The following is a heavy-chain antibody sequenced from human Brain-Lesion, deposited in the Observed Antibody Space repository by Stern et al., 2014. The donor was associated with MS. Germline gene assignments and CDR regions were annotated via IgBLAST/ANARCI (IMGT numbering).Heavy chain of an antibody. CDR1: GFTFDDYA. Sequence: EVQLEESGGDLVQPGRSLRLSCAAFGFTFDDYAMPWVRQAPGKGLEGAAGISWNSGTIGYADSVKGRFTTSRDNAYSSLYLQMNSLRPEDTALYYCARDITGSSAYFAYWGQGTLVTVSS. CDR2: ISWNSGTI. D-gene: IGHD1-14*01. V-gene: IGHV3-9*01. J-gene: IGHJ4*02. CDR3: ARDITGSSAYFAY.